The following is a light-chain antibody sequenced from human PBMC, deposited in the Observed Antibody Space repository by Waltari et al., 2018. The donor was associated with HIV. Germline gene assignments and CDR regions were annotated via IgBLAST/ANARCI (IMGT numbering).Light chain of an antibody. V-gene: IGLV2-8*01. CDR2: EVT. J-gene: IGLJ3*02. CDR3: SSYGDSLRVL. Sequence: QSALTQPPPASGSLRQSVTISCTRASSAIGAYDSVPWFQQHPRSAPQLLLYEVTRRPSSVSDRFSGSRSGSTAFLTVAGLQPDDEATYFCSSYGDSLRVLFGGGTNVTVL. CDR1: SSAIGAYDS.